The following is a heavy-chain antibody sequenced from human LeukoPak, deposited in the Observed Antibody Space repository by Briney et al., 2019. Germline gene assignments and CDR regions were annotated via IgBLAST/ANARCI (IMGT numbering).Heavy chain of an antibody. CDR1: GFTFSGYA. J-gene: IGHJ5*02. D-gene: IGHD3-10*01. CDR2: ISGSGGST. V-gene: IGHV3-23*01. CDR3: AKDYKAMVRGVIFP. Sequence: PGGSLRLSCAASGFTFSGYAMSWVRQAPGKGLEWVSAISGSGGSTYYADSVKGRFTISRDNSKNTLYLQMNSLRAEDTAVYYCAKDYKAMVRGVIFPWGQGTLVTVSS.